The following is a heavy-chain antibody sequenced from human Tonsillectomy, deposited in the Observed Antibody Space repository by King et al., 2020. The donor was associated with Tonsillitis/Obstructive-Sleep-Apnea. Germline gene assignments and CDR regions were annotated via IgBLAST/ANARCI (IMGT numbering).Heavy chain of an antibody. Sequence: AQLVQSGAEVKKPGSSVKVSCKASGGTFSSYAISWVRQAPGQGLEWMGGIIPIVGTANYAQKFQGRVTITADESTSTAYMELSSLRSEDTAVYYCARESVGNYGSGDQYYMDVWGKGTTVTVSS. CDR2: IIPIVGTA. CDR1: GGTFSSYA. V-gene: IGHV1-69*01. CDR3: ARESVGNYGSGDQYYMDV. J-gene: IGHJ6*03. D-gene: IGHD4-11*01.